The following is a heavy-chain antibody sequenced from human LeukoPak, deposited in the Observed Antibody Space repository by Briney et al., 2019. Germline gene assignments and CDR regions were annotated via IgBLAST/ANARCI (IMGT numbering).Heavy chain of an antibody. J-gene: IGHJ3*02. Sequence: GASVKVSCKASGYTFTSYYMHWVRQAPGQGLEWMGIINPSGGSTSYAQKFQGRVTMTRDTSTSTVYMELSSLRSEDTAVYYCARDPHLGVLSWLAFDIWGQGTMVTVSS. CDR1: GYTFTSYY. V-gene: IGHV1-46*01. D-gene: IGHD2-8*01. CDR2: INPSGGST. CDR3: ARDPHLGVLSWLAFDI.